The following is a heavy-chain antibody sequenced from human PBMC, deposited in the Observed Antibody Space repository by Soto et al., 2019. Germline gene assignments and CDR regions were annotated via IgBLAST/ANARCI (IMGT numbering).Heavy chain of an antibody. D-gene: IGHD6-6*01. Sequence: EVQLVESGGGLVQPGGSLRLSCAASGFTFSDHYMDWVRQAPGKGLEWVSAISGSGVSTYYADSVKGRFTISRDNSKNTLYLQMNSLRAEDTAVFYCARSPSSSSSGFPQDFWGQGTLVTVSS. V-gene: IGHV3-23*04. CDR1: GFTFSDHY. CDR2: ISGSGVST. J-gene: IGHJ4*02. CDR3: ARSPSSSSSGFPQDF.